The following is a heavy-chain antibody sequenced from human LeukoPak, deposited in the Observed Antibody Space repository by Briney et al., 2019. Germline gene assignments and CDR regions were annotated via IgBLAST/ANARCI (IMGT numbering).Heavy chain of an antibody. Sequence: ASVKVSCKASGYTFTGYYMHWVRQAPGQGREWRGWINPNSGGTNYAQKFQGRVTMTRDTSISKAYMELSRLRSDDTAVYYCARNRGIAVAGTSPFGYWGQGTLVTVSS. J-gene: IGHJ4*02. V-gene: IGHV1-2*02. CDR2: INPNSGGT. CDR3: ARNRGIAVAGTSPFGY. CDR1: GYTFTGYY. D-gene: IGHD6-19*01.